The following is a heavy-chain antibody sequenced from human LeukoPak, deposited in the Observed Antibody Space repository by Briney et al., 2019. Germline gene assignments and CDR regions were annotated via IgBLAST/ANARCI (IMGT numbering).Heavy chain of an antibody. D-gene: IGHD5-12*01. CDR3: VRWATLSP. CDR1: GFTLSTNW. V-gene: IGHV3-7*01. J-gene: IGHJ5*02. Sequence: GGSLRLSCAASGFTLSTNWMSWVRQAPGKWLEWVANINQDGGDKNYVDFVKGRFTISRDNAKNSLYLQMNSLRVEDTAVYYCVRWATLSPWGQGTLVTVSS. CDR2: INQDGGDK.